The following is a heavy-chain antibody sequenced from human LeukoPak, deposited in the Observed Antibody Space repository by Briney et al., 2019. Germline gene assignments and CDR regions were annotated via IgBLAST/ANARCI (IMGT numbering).Heavy chain of an antibody. D-gene: IGHD2-15*01. CDR2: INHSGST. V-gene: IGHV4-34*01. CDR1: GGSFSGYY. Sequence: NPSETLSLTCAVYGGSFSGYYWSWIRQPPGKGLEWIGEINHSGSTNYNPSLKSRVTISVDTSKNQFSLKLSSVTAAGTAVYYCARPRVHYCSGGSCYTRYYYGMDVWGQGTTVTVSS. J-gene: IGHJ6*02. CDR3: ARPRVHYCSGGSCYTRYYYGMDV.